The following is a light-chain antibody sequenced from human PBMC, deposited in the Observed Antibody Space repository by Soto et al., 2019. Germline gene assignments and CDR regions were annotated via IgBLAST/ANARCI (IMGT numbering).Light chain of an antibody. Sequence: DIQMTQSPSTLSASVGAGVTITCRAGKTISGWLAWYQQKPGKAPNLLIYDASSLESGVPSRFSGSGSGTEFTLTISRLQPDDFANYYCQQYNSYLWTFGQGTKVEIK. CDR1: KTISGW. CDR2: DAS. CDR3: QQYNSYLWT. J-gene: IGKJ1*01. V-gene: IGKV1-5*01.